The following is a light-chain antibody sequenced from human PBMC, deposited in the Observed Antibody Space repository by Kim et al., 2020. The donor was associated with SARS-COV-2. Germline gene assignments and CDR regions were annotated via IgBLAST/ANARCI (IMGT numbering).Light chain of an antibody. Sequence: VSPGESATLSCRASQNVNSNLAWYQQKPGQPPRLLMSGASARASDIPARFAGSGSGTEFTLTISSLQSEDSALYYCQHYNNFPLTFGGGTKVDIK. CDR3: QHYNNFPLT. J-gene: IGKJ4*01. V-gene: IGKV3-15*01. CDR1: QNVNSN. CDR2: GAS.